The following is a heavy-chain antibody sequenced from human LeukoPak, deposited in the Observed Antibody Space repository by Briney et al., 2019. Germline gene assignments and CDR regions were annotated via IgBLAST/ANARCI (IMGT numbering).Heavy chain of an antibody. D-gene: IGHD3/OR15-3a*01. CDR1: GFIFSSAY. CDR2: IKSKTDGGTT. V-gene: IGHV3-15*01. J-gene: IGHJ6*02. CDR3: TTDGLFYYYGVDV. Sequence: GGSLRLSCAASGFIFSSAYMSWVRQAPGKGLEWVGHIKSKTDGGTTDYAAPVKGGFTISRDDSKNTLYLQMNSLKTEDTALYYCTTDGLFYYYGVDVWGQGTTVTVSS.